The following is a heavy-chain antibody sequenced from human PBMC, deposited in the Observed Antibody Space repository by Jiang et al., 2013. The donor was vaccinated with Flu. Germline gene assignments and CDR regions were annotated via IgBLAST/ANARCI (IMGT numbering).Heavy chain of an antibody. CDR2: TNPNSGGT. V-gene: IGHV1-2*06. D-gene: IGHD3-3*01. CDR1: GYTFTGYY. CDR3: ARVNYDFWSDYDAFDI. J-gene: IGHJ3*02. Sequence: GAEVKKPGASVKVSCKASGYTFTGYYMHWVRQAPGQGLEWMGRTNPNSGGTNYAQKFQGRVNVTRDTSISTAYMELSRLRSDDTAVYYCARVNYDFWSDYDAFDIWGQGTMVTVSS.